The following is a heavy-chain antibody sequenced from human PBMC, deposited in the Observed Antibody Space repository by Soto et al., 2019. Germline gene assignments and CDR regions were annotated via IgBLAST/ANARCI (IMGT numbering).Heavy chain of an antibody. V-gene: IGHV3-66*01. Sequence: GGSLRLSCAASGFTVSSNYMSWVRQAPGKGLEWVSVIYSGGSTYYADSVKGRFTISRDNSKNTLYLQMNSLRAEDTAVYYCAVVPAAIQYYYYYYMDVWGKGTTVTVSS. D-gene: IGHD2-2*01. J-gene: IGHJ6*03. CDR1: GFTVSSNY. CDR2: IYSGGST. CDR3: AVVPAAIQYYYYYYMDV.